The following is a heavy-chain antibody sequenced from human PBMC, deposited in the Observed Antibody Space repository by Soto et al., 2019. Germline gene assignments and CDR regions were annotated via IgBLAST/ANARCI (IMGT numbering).Heavy chain of an antibody. D-gene: IGHD5-12*01. CDR3: AREGVAPYYYYGMDV. CDR2: ISSYNGDT. V-gene: IGHV1-18*01. Sequence: GASVKVSCKASGYTFTRSGISWVRQAPGQGPEWMGWISSYNGDTNYAQTFQGRVTMTTDTSTSTAYMELRSLRSDDTAVYYCAREGVAPYYYYGMDVWGQGTTVTGSS. CDR1: GYTFTRSG. J-gene: IGHJ6*02.